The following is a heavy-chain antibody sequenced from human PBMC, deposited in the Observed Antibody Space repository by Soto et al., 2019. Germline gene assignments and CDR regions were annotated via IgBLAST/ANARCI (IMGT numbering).Heavy chain of an antibody. CDR3: ARGFRGVIPDYYYYMDV. D-gene: IGHD3-16*02. V-gene: IGHV3-7*01. CDR2: IKQDGSEK. CDR1: GFTFSSYW. Sequence: EVQLVESGGGLVQPGGSLRLSCAASGFTFSSYWMSWVRQAPGKGLEWVANIKQDGSEKYYVDSVKGRFTISRDNAKNSLYLQMISLRAEDTAVYYCARGFRGVIPDYYYYMDVWGKGTTVTVSS. J-gene: IGHJ6*03.